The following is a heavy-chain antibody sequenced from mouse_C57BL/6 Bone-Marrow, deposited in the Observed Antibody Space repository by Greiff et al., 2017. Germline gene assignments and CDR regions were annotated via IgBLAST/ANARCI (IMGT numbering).Heavy chain of an antibody. CDR3: TTKSLGRGWYCDV. CDR1: GFTFSSYA. D-gene: IGHD6-2*01. V-gene: IGHV5-9-1*02. CDR2: ISSGGDYI. J-gene: IGHJ1*03. Sequence: EVMLVESGEGLVKPGGSLKLSCAASGFTFSSYAMSWVRQPPEKRLEWVAYISSGGDYIYYADTVKGRFTISRDNARNTLYLQMSSLKSEDTAMYYCTTKSLGRGWYCDVWGTGTTVTVSS.